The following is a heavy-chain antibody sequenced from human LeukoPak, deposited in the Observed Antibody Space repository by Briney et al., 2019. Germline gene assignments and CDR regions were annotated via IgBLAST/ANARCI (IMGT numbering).Heavy chain of an antibody. V-gene: IGHV3-7*01. Sequence: GVSLRLSCAASGFTFSSYWMTWIRQAPGKGLEWVANIKQDGSEKYYVDPVKGRFTISRDNAKNSLYLQMNSLRAEDTAVYYCARDTGGGYSCYDCWGQGTLVTVSS. J-gene: IGHJ4*02. CDR3: ARDTGGGYSCYDC. CDR1: GFTFSSYW. D-gene: IGHD5-18*01. CDR2: IKQDGSEK.